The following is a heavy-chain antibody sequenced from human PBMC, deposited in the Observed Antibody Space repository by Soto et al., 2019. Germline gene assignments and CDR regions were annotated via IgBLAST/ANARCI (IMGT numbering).Heavy chain of an antibody. V-gene: IGHV1-8*01. Sequence: QVELVQSGAEVKKPGASVKVSCQASEDTFTHYDINWVRQATGQGLEWMGWRNPNTGNIDYAHKFQGRVTMTRDTSTRTVDMELSSLRSDDTAVYYCVRRVASGHRSWFDPWGHGTLVTVSS. CDR1: EDTFTHYD. D-gene: IGHD2-21*01. CDR3: VRRVASGHRSWFDP. CDR2: RNPNTGNI. J-gene: IGHJ5*02.